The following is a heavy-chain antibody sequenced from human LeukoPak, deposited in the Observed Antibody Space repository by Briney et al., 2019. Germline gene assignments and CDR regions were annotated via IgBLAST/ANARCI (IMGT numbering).Heavy chain of an antibody. CDR2: FNVGTGNT. D-gene: IGHD1-26*01. V-gene: IGHV1-3*03. CDR3: ARGSGGSYPYYYYMDV. CDR1: GYTFTSYA. J-gene: IGHJ6*03. Sequence: ASVKVSCKASGYTFTSYAMHWVRQAPGQRLEWMGWFNVGTGNTKYSQEFQGRVTITRDTSASTAYMELSSLRSEDMAVYYCARGSGGSYPYYYYMDVWGKGTTVTVSS.